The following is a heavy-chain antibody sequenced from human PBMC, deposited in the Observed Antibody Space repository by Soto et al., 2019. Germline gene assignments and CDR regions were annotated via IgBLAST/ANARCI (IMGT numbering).Heavy chain of an antibody. CDR3: AKQYYDFWSGYYDAFDI. V-gene: IGHV3-30*18. J-gene: IGHJ3*02. Sequence: GGSLRLSCAASGFTFSSYAMSWVRQAPGKGLEWVSVISDNGSNKYYADSVKGRFTISRDNSKNTLYLQMNSLRAEDTAVYYCAKQYYDFWSGYYDAFDIWGQGTMVTVSS. CDR1: GFTFSSYA. D-gene: IGHD3-3*01. CDR2: ISDNGSNK.